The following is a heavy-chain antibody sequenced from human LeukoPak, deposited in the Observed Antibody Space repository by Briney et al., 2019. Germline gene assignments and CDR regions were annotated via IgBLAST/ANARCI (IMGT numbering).Heavy chain of an antibody. J-gene: IGHJ3*02. V-gene: IGHV4-39*07. Sequence: TSETLSLTCTVSGGSISSSSYYWGWIRQPPGKGLGRIGSIYYSGSTYYNPSLKSRVTISVDTSKNQFSLKLSSVTAADTAVYYCARDWDSSSWFYAFDIWGQGTMVTVSS. D-gene: IGHD6-13*01. CDR2: IYYSGST. CDR1: GGSISSSSYY. CDR3: ARDWDSSSWFYAFDI.